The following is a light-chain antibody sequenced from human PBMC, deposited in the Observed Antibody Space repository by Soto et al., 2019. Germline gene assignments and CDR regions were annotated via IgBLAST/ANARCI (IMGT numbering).Light chain of an antibody. CDR3: QQYYGYSRT. Sequence: DIQMTQSPSTLSASVGDRVTITCRASQSIGSWLAWYQQKPGKAPKLLISDASSLISGVPSRFSGSGSATEFTLPISRLLPDDFATYYCQQYYGYSRTFGQGTKVEV. J-gene: IGKJ1*01. CDR2: DAS. CDR1: QSIGSW. V-gene: IGKV1-5*01.